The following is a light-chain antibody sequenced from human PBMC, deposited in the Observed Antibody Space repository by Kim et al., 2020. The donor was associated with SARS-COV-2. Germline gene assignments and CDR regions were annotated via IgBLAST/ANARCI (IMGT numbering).Light chain of an antibody. Sequence: EIVMTQSPATLSLSPGERATLSCRASQSVSNNLAWYQQRPGQSPRLLMYNVSTRARATGVPARFSGSGSGTEFTLTINSLQSEDSAIYYCQQYNFLPRWTFGQGTKVDIK. V-gene: IGKV3-15*01. CDR1: QSVSNN. J-gene: IGKJ1*01. CDR3: QQYNFLPRWT. CDR2: NVS.